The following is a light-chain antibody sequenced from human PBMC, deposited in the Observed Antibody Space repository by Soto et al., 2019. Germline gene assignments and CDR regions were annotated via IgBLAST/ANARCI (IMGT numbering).Light chain of an antibody. V-gene: IGKV1-12*01. Sequence: DIQITQSPSSLSASVGDRVTIICRASQGLSSWLAWYQQRPGKAPKLLSYAAANLQSGVPSRFSASGSGTEFTLTIGSLQPEDFATYYCQQAYSFPVTFGQGTRLENK. CDR3: QQAYSFPVT. CDR1: QGLSSW. J-gene: IGKJ5*01. CDR2: AAA.